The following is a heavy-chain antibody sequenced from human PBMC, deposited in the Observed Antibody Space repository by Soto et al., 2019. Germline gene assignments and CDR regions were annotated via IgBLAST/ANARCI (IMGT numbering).Heavy chain of an antibody. Sequence: ASVKVSCKASGDTFSDYDINWVRQAPGQRLEWMGWIHLESRKTSFAQRFQGRVLITADVSTKTAYMDLTNLRYEDTAVYYCAITPGGSHHALYLMDVWGQGTTVTVSS. V-gene: IGHV1-8*01. CDR2: IHLESRKT. D-gene: IGHD3-10*01. J-gene: IGHJ6*02. CDR1: GDTFSDYD. CDR3: AITPGGSHHALYLMDV.